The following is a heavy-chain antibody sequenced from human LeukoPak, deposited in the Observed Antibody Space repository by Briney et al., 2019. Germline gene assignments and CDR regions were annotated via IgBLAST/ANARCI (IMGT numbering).Heavy chain of an antibody. Sequence: SQTLSLTCTVSGGSISSGDYYWTWIRQPPGKGLEWIGCIYYSGSTYYNPSLKSRLTISVDTSKNQFSLTLSSVTAADTAVYYCSRDVQTSGDAFDFWGQGTMVTVSS. V-gene: IGHV4-30-4*01. CDR3: SRDVQTSGDAFDF. CDR1: GGSISSGDYY. D-gene: IGHD4-11*01. J-gene: IGHJ3*01. CDR2: IYYSGST.